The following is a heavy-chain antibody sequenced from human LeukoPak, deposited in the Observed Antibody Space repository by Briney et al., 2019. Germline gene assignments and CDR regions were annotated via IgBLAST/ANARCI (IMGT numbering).Heavy chain of an antibody. CDR1: GGFISSGDYY. CDR3: ARDIVVVPAATGPYYYYGMDV. CDR2: IYYSGST. V-gene: IGHV4-30-4*01. Sequence: KASETLSLTCTVSGGFISSGDYYWTWIRQPPGKGLEWIGYIYYSGSTYYNPSLKSRVTISVDTSKNQFSLKLSSVTAADTAVYYCARDIVVVPAATGPYYYYGMDVWGQGTTVTVSS. J-gene: IGHJ6*02. D-gene: IGHD2-2*01.